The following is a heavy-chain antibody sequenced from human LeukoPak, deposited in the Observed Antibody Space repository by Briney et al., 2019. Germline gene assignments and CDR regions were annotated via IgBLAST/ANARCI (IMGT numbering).Heavy chain of an antibody. CDR2: MSRSGHII. Sequence: GGSLRLSPAASGFTLSDYNMNWVRPDPGKGLESVSYMSRSGHIIYYADSVKGRFTISRDDAKNSLYLQMNSLRGEDTAVYYCAKDDAWGRYKVWGQGTLVTVSS. CDR3: AKDDAWGRYKV. CDR1: GFTLSDYN. D-gene: IGHD3-16*01. V-gene: IGHV3-48*04. J-gene: IGHJ1*01.